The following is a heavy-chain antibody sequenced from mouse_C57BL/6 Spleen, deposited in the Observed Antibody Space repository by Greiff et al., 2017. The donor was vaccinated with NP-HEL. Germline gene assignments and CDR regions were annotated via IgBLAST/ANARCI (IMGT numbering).Heavy chain of an antibody. Sequence: QVQLQQPGAELVRPGSSVKLSCKASGYTFTSYWMHWVKQRPIQGLEWIGNIDPSDSATHYNQKFKDKATLTVDKSSSTAYMQLSSLTSEDSAVYYCAIPRYYGSSPFAYWGQGTLVTVSA. V-gene: IGHV1-52*01. D-gene: IGHD1-1*01. CDR1: GYTFTSYW. CDR3: AIPRYYGSSPFAY. CDR2: IDPSDSAT. J-gene: IGHJ3*01.